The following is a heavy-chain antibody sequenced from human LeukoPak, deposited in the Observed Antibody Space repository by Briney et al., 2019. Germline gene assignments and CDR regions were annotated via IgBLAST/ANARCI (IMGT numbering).Heavy chain of an antibody. Sequence: SVKVSCKASGGTFSSYAISWVRQAPGQGLEWMGGIIPIFGTANYAQTFQGRVTITADKSTSTAYMELSSLRSEDTAVYYCARGPISMIVVDGRFVPNWLDPWGQGTLVTVSS. CDR3: ARGPISMIVVDGRFVPNWLDP. D-gene: IGHD3-22*01. CDR2: IIPIFGTA. J-gene: IGHJ5*02. CDR1: GGTFSSYA. V-gene: IGHV1-69*06.